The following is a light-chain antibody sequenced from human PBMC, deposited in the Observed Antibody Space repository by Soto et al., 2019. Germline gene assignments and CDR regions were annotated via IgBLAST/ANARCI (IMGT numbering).Light chain of an antibody. CDR3: QQYGSSPVT. CDR2: GAS. J-gene: IGKJ1*01. CDR1: QSVSSSY. Sequence: EIVMTQSPATLSVSQGERATLSCRASQSVSSSYLAWYQQKPGQAPRLLIYGASSRATGIPDRFSGSGSGTDFTLTISRLEPEDFAVYYCQQYGSSPVTFGQGTKV. V-gene: IGKV3-20*01.